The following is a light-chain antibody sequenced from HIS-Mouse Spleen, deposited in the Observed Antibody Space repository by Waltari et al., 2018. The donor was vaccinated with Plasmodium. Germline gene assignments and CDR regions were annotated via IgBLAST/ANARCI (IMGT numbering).Light chain of an antibody. Sequence: SYELTQPPSVSVSPGPTARITCSGDALPKHYAYWYQQKPGQAPVPVIYKDSERPSGIPEGFSGSSSGTTVTLTSSGVQAEDEADYYCQSADSSGTYRVFGGGTKLTVL. V-gene: IGLV3-25*03. J-gene: IGLJ2*01. CDR1: ALPKHY. CDR2: KDS. CDR3: QSADSSGTYRV.